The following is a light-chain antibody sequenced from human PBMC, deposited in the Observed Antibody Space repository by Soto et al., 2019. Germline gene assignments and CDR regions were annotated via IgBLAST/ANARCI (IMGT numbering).Light chain of an antibody. J-gene: IGLJ3*02. V-gene: IGLV2-14*03. Sequence: QSALTQPASVSGSPGQSITISCTGTSSDVGGYNHVSWYQQYPGKAPKVMIYDVINRPSGVSDRLSGSKSGNTASLTISGLQAEDEADYYCSSYTSTHTWVFGGGTKLTVL. CDR3: SSYTSTHTWV. CDR2: DVI. CDR1: SSDVGGYNH.